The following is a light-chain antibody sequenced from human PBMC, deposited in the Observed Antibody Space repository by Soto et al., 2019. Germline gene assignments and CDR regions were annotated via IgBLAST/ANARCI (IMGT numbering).Light chain of an antibody. CDR2: KAS. Sequence: DIQMTQSPSTLSASVGDTITITCRASQTITDWVAWYQQKPGKDPKLLIYKASILQIGVPSRFSGSGSGTEFTLTISSLQPGDFATYFCQQYDTYWTFGQGTKVEIK. CDR3: QQYDTYWT. J-gene: IGKJ1*01. V-gene: IGKV1-5*03. CDR1: QTITDW.